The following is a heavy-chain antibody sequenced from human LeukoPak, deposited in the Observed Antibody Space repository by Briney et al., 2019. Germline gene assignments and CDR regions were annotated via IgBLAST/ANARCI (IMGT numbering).Heavy chain of an antibody. J-gene: IGHJ3*01. Sequence: SETLSLTCTVSGDSIRSYYWSWIWQPPGKGLEWIGNIHYSGSTKYNSSLKSRVTISVDTSNNQFSLRVTSLTAADTAVYYCARLGALNDAFDVWGQGTLVTVSS. D-gene: IGHD3-16*01. V-gene: IGHV4-59*12. CDR3: ARLGALNDAFDV. CDR1: GDSIRSYY. CDR2: IHYSGST.